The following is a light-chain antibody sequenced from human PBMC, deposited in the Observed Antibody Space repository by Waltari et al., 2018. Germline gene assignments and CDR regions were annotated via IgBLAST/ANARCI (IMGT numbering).Light chain of an antibody. CDR1: QSVSSSH. V-gene: IGKV3-20*01. CDR3: QQYGSSTGLT. J-gene: IGKJ4*01. Sequence: EIVLTQSPGTLSLSPGERATLSCRASQSVSSSHLAWYQQKPGQAPRLLIYGASSRATGIPDRFSGSGSGTDFTLTISRLEPEDFAMFYCQQYGSSTGLTFGGGTKVEIK. CDR2: GAS.